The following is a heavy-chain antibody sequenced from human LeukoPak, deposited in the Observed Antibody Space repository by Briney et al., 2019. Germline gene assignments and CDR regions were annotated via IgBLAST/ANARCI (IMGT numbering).Heavy chain of an antibody. J-gene: IGHJ4*02. CDR1: GFTFTSSW. Sequence: GGSLRLSCAASGFTFTSSWMHWVRQAPGKGLAWVSRINNDGSSTSYADSVKGRFTISRDNAKNTLYLQMNSLRAEDTAVYYCARGSCSGGSCYYYWGQGTLVTVSS. D-gene: IGHD2-15*01. CDR3: ARGSCSGGSCYYY. CDR2: INNDGSST. V-gene: IGHV3-74*01.